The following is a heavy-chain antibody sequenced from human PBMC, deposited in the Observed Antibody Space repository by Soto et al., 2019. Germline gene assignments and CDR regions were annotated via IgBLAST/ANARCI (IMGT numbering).Heavy chain of an antibody. CDR3: ARTTPNYDILTGYPLHYYYYGMDV. J-gene: IGHJ6*02. Sequence: SETLSLTCTVSGGSISSYYWSWIRQPPGKGLEWIGFIYYSGSTNYNPSLKSRVTISVDTSKNQFSLKLSSVTAADTAVYYCARTTPNYDILTGYPLHYYYYGMDVWGQGTTVTVS. V-gene: IGHV4-59*01. CDR2: IYYSGST. D-gene: IGHD3-9*01. CDR1: GGSISSYY.